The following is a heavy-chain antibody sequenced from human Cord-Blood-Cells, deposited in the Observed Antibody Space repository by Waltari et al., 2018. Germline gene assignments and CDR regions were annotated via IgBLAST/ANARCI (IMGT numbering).Heavy chain of an antibody. V-gene: IGHV1-2*06. D-gene: IGHD2-8*02. CDR3: ARVARYCTGGVCYWYFDL. CDR2: INPSSGGT. J-gene: IGHJ2*01. Sequence: QVQLVQSGAEVKKPGASVKVSCKASGYTFTGYYMHWVRQAPGQGLEWMRRINPSSGGTNYAQNCQGRVTMTRDTSISTAYRELSRLRSDDTAVYYCARVARYCTGGVCYWYFDLWGRGTLVTVSS. CDR1: GYTFTGYY.